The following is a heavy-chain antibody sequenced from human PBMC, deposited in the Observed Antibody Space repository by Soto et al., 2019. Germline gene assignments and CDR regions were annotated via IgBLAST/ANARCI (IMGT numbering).Heavy chain of an antibody. Sequence: GESLKISCAASGFTFSSYSMNWVRQAPGKGLEWVSSISSSSSYIYYADSVKGRFTISRDNAKNSLYLQMNSLRAEDTAVYYCAREDGYSGYTYYYYGMDVWGQGTTVTVSS. CDR3: AREDGYSGYTYYYYGMDV. CDR2: ISSSSSYI. D-gene: IGHD5-12*01. CDR1: GFTFSSYS. V-gene: IGHV3-21*01. J-gene: IGHJ6*02.